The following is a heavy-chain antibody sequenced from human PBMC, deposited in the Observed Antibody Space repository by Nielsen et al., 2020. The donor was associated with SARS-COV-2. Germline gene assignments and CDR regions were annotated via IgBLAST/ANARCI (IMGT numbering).Heavy chain of an antibody. D-gene: IGHD6-13*01. CDR3: TKGAQLGDY. J-gene: IGHJ4*02. CDR1: GFTISRYG. V-gene: IGHV3-30*18. Sequence: GGSLRLSCEASGFTISRYGMHWVRPAPGKGLEWVTFISYDGSVQYYADSVKGRFTISTDISKNTLYLQMNSLRAEDTAVYYCTKGAQLGDYWGQRTLVTVSS. CDR2: ISYDGSVQ.